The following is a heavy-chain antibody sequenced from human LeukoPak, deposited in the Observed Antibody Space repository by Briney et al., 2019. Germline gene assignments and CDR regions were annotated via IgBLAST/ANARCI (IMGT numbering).Heavy chain of an antibody. J-gene: IGHJ5*02. D-gene: IGHD3-16*01. CDR2: IGGRGGST. CDR1: GFTFSSFT. CDR3: GKEGGA. V-gene: IGHV3-23*01. Sequence: GGSLRLSCAASGFTFSSFTMTWVRQAPGKGLEWVSAIGGRGGSTYYADFLEGRFTIAGDNSKDMVYLQMNSLKVEDTAIYYCGKEGGAWGQGTKVTVSS.